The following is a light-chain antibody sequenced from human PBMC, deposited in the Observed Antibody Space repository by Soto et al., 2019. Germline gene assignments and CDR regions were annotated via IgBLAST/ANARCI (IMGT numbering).Light chain of an antibody. J-gene: IGLJ3*02. V-gene: IGLV2-14*01. CDR3: SSYKSSATL. Sequence: QSVLTQPASVSGSPGQSITVSCTGVISDLGGYKPVSWYRQRPGKAPQLILYEINKRPSGVSDRFSGSVSGNTASLTISGLQAEDEADYYCSSYKSSATLFGGGNKVTVL. CDR1: ISDLGGYKP. CDR2: EIN.